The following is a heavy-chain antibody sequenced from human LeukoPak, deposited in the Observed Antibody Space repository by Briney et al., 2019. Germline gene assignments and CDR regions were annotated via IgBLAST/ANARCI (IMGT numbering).Heavy chain of an antibody. CDR3: ARDRTGGWFAP. CDR2: IYSCDNT. D-gene: IGHD3/OR15-3a*01. V-gene: IGHV3-66*01. Sequence: GGSLRVSCAASGFTVSTTDMSWVRQAPGKGLEWVSIIYSCDNTYYADSVKGRFNISRENSKNTLYLQMNRPRGEDTAVYYCARDRTGGWFAPWGQGTLVTVSS. CDR1: GFTVSTTD. J-gene: IGHJ5*02.